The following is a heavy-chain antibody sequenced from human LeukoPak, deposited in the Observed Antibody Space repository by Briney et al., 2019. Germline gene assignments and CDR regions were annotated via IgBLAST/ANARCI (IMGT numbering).Heavy chain of an antibody. Sequence: GGSLRLSCAASGFTFSDYYMSWIRQAPGKGLEWVSYISSSSSYTNYADSVRGRFTISRDNAKNSLYLQMNSLRAEDTAVYYCARAGEGDGSGSYYFDYWGQGTLVTVSS. V-gene: IGHV3-11*06. CDR1: GFTFSDYY. CDR2: ISSSSSYT. J-gene: IGHJ4*02. D-gene: IGHD3-10*01. CDR3: ARAGEGDGSGSYYFDY.